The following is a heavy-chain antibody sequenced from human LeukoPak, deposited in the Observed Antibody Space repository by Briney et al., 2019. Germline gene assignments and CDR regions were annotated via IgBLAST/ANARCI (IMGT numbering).Heavy chain of an antibody. CDR1: GGSISSGGYY. J-gene: IGHJ5*02. CDR3: ARAHYGGNLGSWFDP. CDR2: IYYSGST. D-gene: IGHD4-23*01. V-gene: IGHV4-31*01. Sequence: SETLSLTCTVSGGSISSGGYYWSWIRQHPGKGLEWIGYIYYSGSTYYNPSLKSQVTISVDTSKNQFSLKLSSVTAADTAVYYCARAHYGGNLGSWFDPWGQGTLVTVSS.